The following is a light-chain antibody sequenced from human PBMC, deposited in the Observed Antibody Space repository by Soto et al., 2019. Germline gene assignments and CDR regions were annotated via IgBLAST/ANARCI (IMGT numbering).Light chain of an antibody. CDR3: QQRSNWPLLT. CDR1: QSVSSY. J-gene: IGKJ4*01. CDR2: DAS. V-gene: IGKV3-11*01. Sequence: EIVLTQSPATLSLSPGERDTLSCRASQSVSSYLAWYQQKPGQVPRLLSYDASNRATGIPARFSGSGSWTDFTLTISSLEPEDFAVYYCQQRSNWPLLTFGGGTKVDIK.